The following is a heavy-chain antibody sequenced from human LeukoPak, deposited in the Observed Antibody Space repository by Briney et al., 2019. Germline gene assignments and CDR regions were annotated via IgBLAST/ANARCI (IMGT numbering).Heavy chain of an antibody. Sequence: PSETLSLTCTVSGGSITTSSYYWSWIRQPAGKGLEWIGRIYTSGSTNYNPSLKSRVIMSVDTSKNQFSLKRSSVTAADTAVYYCARHSTPLGATTPYYYYYGMDVWGQGTTVTVSS. CDR1: GGSITTSSYY. D-gene: IGHD1-26*01. J-gene: IGHJ6*02. CDR3: ARHSTPLGATTPYYYYYGMDV. CDR2: IYTSGST. V-gene: IGHV4-61*02.